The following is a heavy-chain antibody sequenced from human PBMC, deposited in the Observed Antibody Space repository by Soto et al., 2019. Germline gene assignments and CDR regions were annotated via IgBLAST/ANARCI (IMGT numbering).Heavy chain of an antibody. Sequence: PGGSLRLSCAASGFTFDDYAMHWVRQAPGKGLEWVSGISWNSGSIGYADSVKGRFTISRDNAKNSLYLQMNSLRAEDTALYYCAKDKYSWGNIVATSAFDIWGQGTMVTVSS. CDR3: AKDKYSWGNIVATSAFDI. D-gene: IGHD5-12*01. CDR2: ISWNSGSI. V-gene: IGHV3-9*01. CDR1: GFTFDDYA. J-gene: IGHJ3*02.